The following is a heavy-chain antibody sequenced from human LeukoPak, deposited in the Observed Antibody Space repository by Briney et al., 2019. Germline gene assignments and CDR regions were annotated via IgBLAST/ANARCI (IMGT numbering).Heavy chain of an antibody. CDR2: IYDSGNT. CDR3: ARLRYSTSYYYHGMDV. Sequence: SETLPLPCTVSGGPLRSYSLSWIQQPPPKGLEWMGYIYDSGNTTYNPSLKSRVTMSVDTSRDQCSLKVSSVTAADTAVYYCARLRYSTSYYYHGMDVWGQGTTVTVSS. J-gene: IGHJ6*02. D-gene: IGHD3-9*01. CDR1: GGPLRSYS. V-gene: IGHV4-59*01.